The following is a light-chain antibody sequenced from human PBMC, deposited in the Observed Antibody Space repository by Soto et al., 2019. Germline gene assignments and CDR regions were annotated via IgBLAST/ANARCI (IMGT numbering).Light chain of an antibody. J-gene: IGLJ3*02. CDR3: CSFAGSNIWV. V-gene: IGLV2-23*01. CDR2: EAT. CDR1: TSDIGSYYL. Sequence: QSALTQPASVSGSPGRSITISCTGTTSDIGSYYLVSWYQQHPGKAPKLMIYEATKRPTGVSDRFSGSRSGNTASLTISGLQAEDEADYYCCSFAGSNIWVFGGGTKLTVL.